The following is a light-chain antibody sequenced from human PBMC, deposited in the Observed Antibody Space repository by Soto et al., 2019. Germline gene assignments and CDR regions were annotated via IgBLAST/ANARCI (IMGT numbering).Light chain of an antibody. CDR1: SIDVGNFDL. J-gene: IGLJ3*02. CDR2: QVS. CDR3: SLKTSSVTWV. Sequence: QSALTQPPSVSGSPGQSVTISCTGTSIDVGNFDLVSWYQQPPGTAPKLLIYQVSNRPSGVPDRFSGSQSGNTASLTISGLQAEDEADYYCSLKTSSVTWVFGGGTKLPVL. V-gene: IGLV2-18*01.